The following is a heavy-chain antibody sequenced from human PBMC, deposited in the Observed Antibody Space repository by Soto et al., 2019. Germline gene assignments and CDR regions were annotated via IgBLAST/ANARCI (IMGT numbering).Heavy chain of an antibody. CDR3: AKQRGYSYGFPFDY. V-gene: IGHV3-23*01. J-gene: IGHJ4*02. CDR2: IGISGGST. Sequence: EVQLLESGGGLVQPGGSLRLSCAASGFSFSSYAMSWVRQAPGKGLEWVSGIGISGGSTYYADSVKGRFTISRDNSKNPLSLQMSSLRAEDTAVYYCAKQRGYSYGFPFDYWGQGTLVTVSS. CDR1: GFSFSSYA. D-gene: IGHD5-18*01.